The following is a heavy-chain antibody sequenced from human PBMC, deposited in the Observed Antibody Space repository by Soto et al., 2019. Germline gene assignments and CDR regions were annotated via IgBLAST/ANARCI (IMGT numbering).Heavy chain of an antibody. D-gene: IGHD5-12*01. V-gene: IGHV3-7*01. CDR3: ARLIVATIVNDAFDI. Sequence: GGSLRLSCAASGFTFSSYWMSWVRQAPGKGLEWVANIKQDGSEKYYVDSVKGRFTISRDNAKNSLYLQMNSLRAEDTAVYYCARLIVATIVNDAFDIWGQGTMVTVSS. J-gene: IGHJ3*02. CDR1: GFTFSSYW. CDR2: IKQDGSEK.